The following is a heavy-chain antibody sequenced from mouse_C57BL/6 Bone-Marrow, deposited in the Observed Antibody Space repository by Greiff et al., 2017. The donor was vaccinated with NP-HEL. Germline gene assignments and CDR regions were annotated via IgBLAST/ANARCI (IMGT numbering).Heavy chain of an antibody. CDR1: GYTFTEYT. CDR3: ARHAKWKGGAAWFAY. CDR2: FYPGSGSI. D-gene: IGHD1-3*01. Sequence: QVQLKESGAELVKPGASVKLSCKASGYTFTEYTIHWVKQRSGQGLEWIGWFYPGSGSIKDNEKFKDKATLTADKSSSTVYMERSRLTSEDSAVYFCARHAKWKGGAAWFAYWGQVTLVTVSA. V-gene: IGHV1-62-2*01. J-gene: IGHJ3*01.